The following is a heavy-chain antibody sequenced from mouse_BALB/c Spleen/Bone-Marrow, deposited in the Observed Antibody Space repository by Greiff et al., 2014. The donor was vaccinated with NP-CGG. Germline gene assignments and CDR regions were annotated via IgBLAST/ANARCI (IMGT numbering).Heavy chain of an antibody. CDR2: INPYNDGT. Sequence: EVQLQQSGPELVKPGASVKMSCKASGYTFTSYVMHWVKQKPGQGPEWVGYINPYNDGTNYNEKFKGKATLTSDKSSSTVYMELSSLTSEDSAVYYCARGGSYYAVNYWGQGTSVTVSS. V-gene: IGHV1-14*01. J-gene: IGHJ4*01. CDR3: ARGGSYYAVNY. CDR1: GYTFTSYV.